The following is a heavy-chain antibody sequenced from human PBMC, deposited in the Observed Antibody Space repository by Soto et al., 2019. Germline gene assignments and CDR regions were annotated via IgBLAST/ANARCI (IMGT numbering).Heavy chain of an antibody. V-gene: IGHV3-64D*06. CDR1: GFTFSSYA. D-gene: IGHD6-19*01. CDR2: ISSNGDNT. CDR3: GRIAVAGCLDY. Sequence: GGSLRLSCSASGFTFSSYAMHWVRQAPGKGLEYVSGISSNGDNTYHADSVEGRFAVSRDNSKNTLYLQMSSLRAEDTAVYYCGRIAVAGCLDYWGQGTPVTVSS. J-gene: IGHJ4*02.